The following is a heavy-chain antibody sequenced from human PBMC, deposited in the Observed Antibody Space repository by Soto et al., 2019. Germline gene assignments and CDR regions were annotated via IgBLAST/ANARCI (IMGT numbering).Heavy chain of an antibody. D-gene: IGHD2-21*02. J-gene: IGHJ6*02. CDR2: IYWDGDR. CDR1: GFSLSTGGMG. Sequence: SGPTLVNPTQTLTLTCTFSGFSLSTGGMGVGWISQPPGKALEWLALIYWDGDRRYSPSLMNRLTIAKDTSKNQVVLTMTNMDPVDTATYYCVHSRCGGDCLQSYSSHYYYGMDIWGQGT. CDR3: VHSRCGGDCLQSYSSHYYYGMDI. V-gene: IGHV2-5*02.